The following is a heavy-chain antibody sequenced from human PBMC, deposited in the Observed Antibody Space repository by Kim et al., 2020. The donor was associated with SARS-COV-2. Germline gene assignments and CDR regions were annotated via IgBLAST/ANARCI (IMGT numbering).Heavy chain of an antibody. CDR3: ARVILRYFDWLSDDAFDI. V-gene: IGHV3-48*02. D-gene: IGHD3-9*01. CDR2: ISSSSSTI. J-gene: IGHJ3*02. Sequence: GGSLRLSCAASGFTFSSYSMNWVRQAPGKGLEWVSYISSSSSTIYYADSVKGRFTISRDNAKNSLYLQMNSLRDEDTAVYYCARVILRYFDWLSDDAFDIWGQGTMVTVSS. CDR1: GFTFSSYS.